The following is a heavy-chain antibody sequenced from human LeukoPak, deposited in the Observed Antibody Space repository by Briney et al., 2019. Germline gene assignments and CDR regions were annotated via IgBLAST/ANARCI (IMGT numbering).Heavy chain of an antibody. CDR3: ARGLGPPFDY. Sequence: SETLSLTCAVYGGSFSGYYWSWIRQPPGKGLEWIGEINHSGSTNYNPSLKSRVTISVDTSKNQFSLKLSSVTAADTAVYYCARGLGPPFDYWGQGTLVTVSS. CDR2: INHSGST. CDR1: GGSFSGYY. J-gene: IGHJ4*02. V-gene: IGHV4-34*01.